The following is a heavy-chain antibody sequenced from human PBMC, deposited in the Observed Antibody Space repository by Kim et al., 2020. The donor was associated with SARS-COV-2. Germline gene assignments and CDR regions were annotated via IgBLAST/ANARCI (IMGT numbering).Heavy chain of an antibody. J-gene: IGHJ4*02. CDR3: ARHRDTGFFQY. V-gene: IGHV4-59*08. Sequence: SETLSLTCTVSGGSINNYYWSWIRQPPGKGLEWIGSLHSSGNSDYNPSLKSRVPLSIDSSKKQFPLKLTPATAADTAVYFCARHRDTGFFQYWGQGGLVT. CDR1: GGSINNYY. CDR2: LHSSGNS. D-gene: IGHD7-27*01.